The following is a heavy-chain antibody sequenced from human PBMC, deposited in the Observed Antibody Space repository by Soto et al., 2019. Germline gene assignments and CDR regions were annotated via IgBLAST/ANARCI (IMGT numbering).Heavy chain of an antibody. CDR1: GFTFSSYG. Sequence: QVQLVESGGGVVQPGRSLRLSCAASGFTFSSYGMHWVRQAPGKGLEWVAVISYDGSNKYYADSVKGRFTISRDKSKNTLYVQMNSVRAEDTAVYYCAKLVDEVGDTPWFDYWGQGTLVTVSS. V-gene: IGHV3-30*18. J-gene: IGHJ4*02. CDR3: AKLVDEVGDTPWFDY. D-gene: IGHD1-26*01. CDR2: ISYDGSNK.